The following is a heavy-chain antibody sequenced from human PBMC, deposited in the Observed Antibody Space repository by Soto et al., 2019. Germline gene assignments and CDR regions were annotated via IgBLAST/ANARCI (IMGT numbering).Heavy chain of an antibody. CDR1: GYTFTKFG. V-gene: IGHV1-18*01. CDR3: ARISLGPATTDAFDI. J-gene: IGHJ3*02. Sequence: QVQLVQSGAEVKKPGASVKVSCKASGYTFTKFGISWVRQAPGQGLEWLGWLSTYREDRNYAQRVQDRVSMTTDTSSSTAYMELRTLISDDTAVYYCARISLGPATTDAFDIWGQGTMVTVSS. D-gene: IGHD1-7*01. CDR2: LSTYREDR.